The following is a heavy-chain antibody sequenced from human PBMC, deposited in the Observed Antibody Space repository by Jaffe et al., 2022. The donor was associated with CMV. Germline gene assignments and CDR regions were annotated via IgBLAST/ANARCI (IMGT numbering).Heavy chain of an antibody. J-gene: IGHJ4*02. CDR2: IYYSGST. CDR3: ARHEYSSGWWTGQPFDY. CDR1: GGSISSSSYY. Sequence: QLQLQESGPGLVKPSETLSLTCTVSGGSISSSSYYWGWIRQPPGKGLEWIGSIYYSGSTYYNPSLKSRVTISVDTSKNQFSLKLSSVTAADTAVYYCARHEYSSGWWTGQPFDYWGQGTLVTVSS. V-gene: IGHV4-39*01. D-gene: IGHD6-19*01.